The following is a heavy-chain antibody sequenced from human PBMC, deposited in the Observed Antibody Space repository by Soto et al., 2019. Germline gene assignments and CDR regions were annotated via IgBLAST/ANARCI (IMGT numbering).Heavy chain of an antibody. CDR1: GDSIISDGYF. J-gene: IGHJ4*02. Sequence: ASETLSLTCTVSGDSIISDGYFWGWIRQPPGKGLEWIGSFYYTGGTYYNPSLRSRVTISADTSKNQFSLKLSSVTAADTAVYYCARLRYHDFLSGYPRYYFDYWGQGTQVTVSS. V-gene: IGHV4-39*01. D-gene: IGHD3-3*01. CDR3: ARLRYHDFLSGYPRYYFDY. CDR2: FYYTGGT.